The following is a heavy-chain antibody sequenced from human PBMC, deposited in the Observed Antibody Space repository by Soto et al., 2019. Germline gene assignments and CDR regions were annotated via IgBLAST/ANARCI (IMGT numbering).Heavy chain of an antibody. D-gene: IGHD3-3*01. V-gene: IGHV1-18*04. CDR1: GYTFTSYG. CDR2: ISAYNGNT. Sequence: QVQLVQSGAEVKKPGASVKVSCKASGYTFTSYGISWVRQAPGQGLEWMGWISAYNGNTNYAQKLQGRVTMTTATPRRRAYMELRSLRPADTAVYYCAGVVGTSFGVVHNWFDLWGQGTLVTVSS. J-gene: IGHJ5*02. CDR3: AGVVGTSFGVVHNWFDL.